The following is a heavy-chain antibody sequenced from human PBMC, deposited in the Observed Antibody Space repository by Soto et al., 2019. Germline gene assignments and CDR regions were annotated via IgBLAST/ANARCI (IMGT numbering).Heavy chain of an antibody. CDR2: IYWNDDK. D-gene: IGHD2-15*01. V-gene: IGHV2-5*01. CDR3: AHRLGGNCSGGSCYFDAFDI. CDR1: GFSLSTSGVG. J-gene: IGHJ3*02. Sequence: SGPTLVNPTQTLTLTCTFSGFSLSTSGVGVGWIRQPPGKALEWLALIYWNDDKRYSPSLKSRLTITKDTSKNQVVLTMTNMDPVDTATYYCAHRLGGNCSGGSCYFDAFDIWGQGTMVTVSS.